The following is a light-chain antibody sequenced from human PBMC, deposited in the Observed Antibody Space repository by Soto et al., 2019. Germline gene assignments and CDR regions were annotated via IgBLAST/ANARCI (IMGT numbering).Light chain of an antibody. CDR1: QGIRNF. Sequence: DIQMTQCPSSLSASVGDAVTITCRASQGIRNFLAWYQQKPGEVPKLLIYAASTLQSGVPSRFSGSVSGTDFTLTISSLQPEDVATYYCQAYRSAPRMYTFGQGTKVDIK. J-gene: IGKJ2*01. V-gene: IGKV1-27*01. CDR3: QAYRSAPRMYT. CDR2: AAS.